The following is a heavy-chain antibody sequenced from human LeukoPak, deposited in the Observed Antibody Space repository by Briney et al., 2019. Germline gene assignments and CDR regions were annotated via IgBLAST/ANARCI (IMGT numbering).Heavy chain of an antibody. V-gene: IGHV1-8*01. J-gene: IGHJ4*02. CDR2: MNPNSGNT. D-gene: IGHD1-26*01. CDR3: ARAVGATNHLDY. CDR1: GCTFTSYE. Sequence: ASVKVSCKASGCTFTSYEINWVRQATGQGLEWMGWMNPNSGNTGSAQKFQGRLTMTRNKSISTAYMELSSLRSEDTAVYFCARAVGATNHLDYWGQGTLVTVSS.